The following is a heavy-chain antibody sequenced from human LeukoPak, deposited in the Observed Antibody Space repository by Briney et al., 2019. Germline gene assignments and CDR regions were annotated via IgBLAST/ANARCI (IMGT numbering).Heavy chain of an antibody. CDR1: GGSISSGSYY. V-gene: IGHV4-61*02. CDR2: IYTSGST. D-gene: IGHD1-26*01. Sequence: NPSETLSLTCTVSGGSISSGSYYWSWIRQPAGKGLEWIGRIYTSGSTYYNPSLKSRVTISVDTSKNQFSLKLSSVTAADTAVYYCARDRGSYYTHFDYWGQGTLVTVSS. J-gene: IGHJ4*02. CDR3: ARDRGSYYTHFDY.